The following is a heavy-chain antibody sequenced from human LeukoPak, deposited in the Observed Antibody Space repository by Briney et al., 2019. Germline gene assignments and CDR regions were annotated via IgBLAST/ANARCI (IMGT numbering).Heavy chain of an antibody. J-gene: IGHJ4*02. CDR1: GDSISNYY. D-gene: IGHD2-2*01. CDR3: ARAGYQLPALD. V-gene: IGHV4-59*01. CDR2: IYYSGST. Sequence: SETLSLTCTVSGDSISNYYWSWIRQPPGKGLEWIGYIYYSGSTNYNPSLKSRVTISVDTSKNQFSLKLSSVTAADTAVYYCARAGYQLPALDWGQGTLVTVSS.